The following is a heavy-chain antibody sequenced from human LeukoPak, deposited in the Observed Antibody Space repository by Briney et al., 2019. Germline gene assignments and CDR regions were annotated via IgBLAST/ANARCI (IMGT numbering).Heavy chain of an antibody. J-gene: IGHJ6*02. CDR1: GYTFTSYD. CDR2: MNPNSGNT. Sequence: VASVKVSCKASGYTFTSYDINWVRQATGQGLEWMGWMNPNSGNTGCAQKFQGRVTMTRNTSISTAYMELSSLRSEDTAVYYCARGPHCSGGSCYAYYYYGMDVWGQGTTVTVSS. D-gene: IGHD2-15*01. CDR3: ARGPHCSGGSCYAYYYYGMDV. V-gene: IGHV1-8*02.